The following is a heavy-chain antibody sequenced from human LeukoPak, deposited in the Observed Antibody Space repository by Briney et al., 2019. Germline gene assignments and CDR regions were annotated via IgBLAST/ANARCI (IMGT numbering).Heavy chain of an antibody. CDR1: GFTFNSYA. J-gene: IGHJ4*02. CDR3: ARGGYSGYDFDY. D-gene: IGHD5-12*01. Sequence: GGSLRLSCAASGFTFNSYAMHWVRQAPGKGLEWVAVISYDGSNKYYADSVKGRFTISRDNSKNTLYLQMNSLRAEDTAVYYCARGGYSGYDFDYWGQGTLVTVSS. V-gene: IGHV3-30*04. CDR2: ISYDGSNK.